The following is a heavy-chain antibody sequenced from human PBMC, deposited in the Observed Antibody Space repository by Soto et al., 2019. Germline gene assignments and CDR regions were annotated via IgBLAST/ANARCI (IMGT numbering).Heavy chain of an antibody. CDR3: ATRFYDSSGYYLFYFDS. V-gene: IGHV4-34*01. CDR1: GGSFNFYY. D-gene: IGHD3-22*01. J-gene: IGHJ4*02. CDR2: VNHGGST. Sequence: SETLSLTCAVSGGSFNFYYWNWIRQPPGKELEWIGEVNHGGSTNYNSSLRSRVTISVDTSKNQFSLELSSVTAADTAVYYCATRFYDSSGYYLFYFDSWGQGTLVTVSS.